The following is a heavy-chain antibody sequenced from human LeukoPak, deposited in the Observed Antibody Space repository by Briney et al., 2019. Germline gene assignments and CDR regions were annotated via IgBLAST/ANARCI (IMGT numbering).Heavy chain of an antibody. D-gene: IGHD4-17*01. CDR2: VNHSGST. V-gene: IGHV4-34*01. J-gene: IGHJ5*02. CDR1: GGSFSGYY. CDR3: ARGDTTTPAGNWFDP. Sequence: PSETLSLTCAVYGGSFSGYYWSWIRQPPGKGLEWIGEVNHSGSTYSNPSLKSRVTISVDTSKNQFSLKLSSVTAADTAVYYCARGDTTTPAGNWFDPWGQGALVTVSS.